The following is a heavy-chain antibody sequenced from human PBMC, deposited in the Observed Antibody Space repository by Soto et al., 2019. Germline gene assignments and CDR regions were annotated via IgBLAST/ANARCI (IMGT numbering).Heavy chain of an antibody. Sequence: EVQVLDSGGGLVQPGGSLRLSCVASGFTFTTYAMTWVRQAPGKGLEWVSIISDSGGSTHYADSVKGRFIISRDNSKNTLYLQINGLRAEDTAVYYCAKTGFGRYCSSTSCVHFDYWRQGTLFTVSS. D-gene: IGHD2-2*01. CDR1: GFTFTTYA. J-gene: IGHJ4*02. CDR2: ISDSGGST. CDR3: AKTGFGRYCSSTSCVHFDY. V-gene: IGHV3-23*01.